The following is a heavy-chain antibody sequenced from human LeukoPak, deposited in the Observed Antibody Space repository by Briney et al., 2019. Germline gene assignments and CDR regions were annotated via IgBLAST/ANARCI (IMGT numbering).Heavy chain of an antibody. Sequence: PSQTLSLTCTVSGGSISSGSYYWRWIRQPAGTGLEWIGRIYTSGSTNYNPSLKSRVTISVDTSKNQFSLKLSSVTAADTAVYYCARDPSYYYDSSGYGSSGYYLWGQGTLVTVSS. CDR3: ARDPSYYYDSSGYGSSGYYL. CDR2: IYTSGST. V-gene: IGHV4-61*02. D-gene: IGHD3-22*01. J-gene: IGHJ4*02. CDR1: GGSISSGSYY.